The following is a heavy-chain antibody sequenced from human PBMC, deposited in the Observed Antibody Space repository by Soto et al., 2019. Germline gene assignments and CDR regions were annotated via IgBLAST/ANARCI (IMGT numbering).Heavy chain of an antibody. CDR1: DGSISPYY. Sequence: QVQLQESGPGLVKPSETLSLNCTVSDGSISPYYWSWIRQPPGKGLEWIGYTYYAGTTTYNPSLKSRVLISVDTSKNEVSLKLTSVTAEDTAVYYCARLGGYYQALDSWGQGTVVTVSS. CDR2: TYYAGTT. CDR3: ARLGGYYQALDS. V-gene: IGHV4-59*08. J-gene: IGHJ4*02. D-gene: IGHD3-22*01.